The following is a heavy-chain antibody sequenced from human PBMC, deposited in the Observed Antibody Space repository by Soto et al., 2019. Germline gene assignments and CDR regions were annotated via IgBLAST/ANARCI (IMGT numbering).Heavy chain of an antibody. CDR1: GGSINNHY. V-gene: IGHV4-59*08. CDR3: ARRAYYYDSSGLGVYFDC. J-gene: IGHJ4*02. Sequence: SETLSLTCTVSGGSINNHYWSWIRQPPGKGLEWIGYIYYSGSTNYNPSLKSRVSISVHTSKNHFSLNLSSLTAADTAVYYCARRAYYYDSSGLGVYFDCWGQGALVTVSS. D-gene: IGHD3-22*01. CDR2: IYYSGST.